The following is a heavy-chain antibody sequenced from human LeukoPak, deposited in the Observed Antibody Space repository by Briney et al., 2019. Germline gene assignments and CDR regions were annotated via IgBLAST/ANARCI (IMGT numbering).Heavy chain of an antibody. CDR1: GYSIGSGYY. J-gene: IGHJ5*02. V-gene: IGHV4-38-2*01. CDR2: FNHRGSN. CDR3: ARIYYDIWSAYYTNNQLDP. D-gene: IGHD3-3*01. Sequence: SETLSLTCAVSGYSIGSGYYWGWFRHPPGKGLEWMGAFNHRGSNYYNPSLKSRVTISIDTPKDQFSLELASVTGAGTAVFYCARIYYDIWSAYYTNNQLDPWRQGTLVTVSS.